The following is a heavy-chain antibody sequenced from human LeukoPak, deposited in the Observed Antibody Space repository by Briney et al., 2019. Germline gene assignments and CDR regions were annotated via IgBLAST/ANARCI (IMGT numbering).Heavy chain of an antibody. CDR2: MSPKSGDT. D-gene: IGHD3-16*02. V-gene: IGHV1-8*01. J-gene: IGHJ5*02. Sequence: GASVKVSCKASGYTFTSYGFNWVRQATGQGLEWMGWMSPKSGDTGYAQKFQGRVTMTRDASTSTAYMELSSLRSDDTAVYYCARDRGLRLGELSPGTFWFDPWGQGTLVTVSS. CDR3: ARDRGLRLGELSPGTFWFDP. CDR1: GYTFTSYG.